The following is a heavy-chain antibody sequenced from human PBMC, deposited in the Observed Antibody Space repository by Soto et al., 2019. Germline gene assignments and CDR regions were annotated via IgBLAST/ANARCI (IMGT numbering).Heavy chain of an antibody. V-gene: IGHV3-7*01. J-gene: IGHJ4*02. CDR1: GFTFSSYW. CDR3: ARDIPELNIVVVVAATGTFDY. D-gene: IGHD2-15*01. Sequence: GGSLRLSCAASGFTFSSYWMSWVRQAPGKGLEWVANIKQDGSEKYYVDSVKGRFTISRDNAKNPLYLQMNSLRAEDTAVYYCARDIPELNIVVVVAATGTFDYWGQGTLVTVSS. CDR2: IKQDGSEK.